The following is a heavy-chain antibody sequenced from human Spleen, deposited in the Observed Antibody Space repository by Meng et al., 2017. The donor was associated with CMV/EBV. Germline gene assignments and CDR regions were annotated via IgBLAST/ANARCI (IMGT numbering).Heavy chain of an antibody. J-gene: IGHJ2*01. V-gene: IGHV4-39*07. Sequence: GSISSDSHDGGWIRQPPGKGLEWIGTIYYSGSTYHNPSLKSRVTISVDTSKNQFSLKLSSVTAADTAVYYCARDQRGYYPYWYFDLWGRGTLVTVSS. CDR1: GSISSDSHD. CDR3: ARDQRGYYPYWYFDL. CDR2: IYYSGST. D-gene: IGHD3-22*01.